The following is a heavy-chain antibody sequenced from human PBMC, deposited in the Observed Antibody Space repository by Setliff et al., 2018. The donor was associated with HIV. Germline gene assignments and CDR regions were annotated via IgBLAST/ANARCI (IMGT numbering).Heavy chain of an antibody. Sequence: GESLKISCKGSGYSFSSYWIGWVRQMPGRGLEWMGIIYPGDSDIRYNPSFQGQVTISADKSISTAYLQWSSLKASDTAMYYCARVPSQRVESSGWYIWFDPWGQGTLVTVSS. CDR1: GYSFSSYW. J-gene: IGHJ5*02. D-gene: IGHD6-19*01. CDR2: IYPGDSDI. V-gene: IGHV5-51*01. CDR3: ARVPSQRVESSGWYIWFDP.